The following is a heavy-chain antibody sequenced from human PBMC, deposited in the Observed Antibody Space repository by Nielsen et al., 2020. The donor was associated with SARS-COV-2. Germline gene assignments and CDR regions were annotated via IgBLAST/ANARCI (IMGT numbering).Heavy chain of an antibody. V-gene: IGHV6-1*01. CDR2: TYYRSKWYN. Sequence: WIRQSPSRGLEWLGRTYYRSKWYNDYAVSVKSRITINPDTSKNQFSLQLNSVTPEDTAVYYCARDLDGSSWYYRYYGMDVWGQGTTVTVSS. D-gene: IGHD6-13*01. J-gene: IGHJ6*02. CDR3: ARDLDGSSWYYRYYGMDV.